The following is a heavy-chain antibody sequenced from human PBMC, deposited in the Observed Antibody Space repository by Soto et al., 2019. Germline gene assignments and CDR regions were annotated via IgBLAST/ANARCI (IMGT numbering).Heavy chain of an antibody. J-gene: IGHJ3*02. V-gene: IGHV3-30*04. CDR1: GFTFSSHA. Sequence: QVQLVESGGGVVQPGRSLRLSCAASGFTFSSHAMHWVRQAPGKGLEWVAVISYDGSKIYYADSVKGRFTISRDNSKNTLYLQMNSLRAEDTAVYLCARDGEDVLRNIPGDAFDIWGQGTIVTVSS. CDR3: ARDGEDVLRNIPGDAFDI. D-gene: IGHD3-3*01. CDR2: ISYDGSKI.